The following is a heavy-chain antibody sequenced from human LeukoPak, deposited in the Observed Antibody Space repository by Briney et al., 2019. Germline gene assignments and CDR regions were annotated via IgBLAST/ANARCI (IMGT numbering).Heavy chain of an antibody. J-gene: IGHJ4*02. CDR2: INPNSGGT. Sequence: ASVKVSCKASGYTFTGYYMHWVRQAPGQGLEWMGWINPNSGGTNYAQKFQGRVTMTRDTSISIAYMELSRLRSDDTAVYYCARHRILWWGTAGLNFDYWGQGTLVTVSS. CDR1: GYTFTGYY. CDR3: ARHRILWWGTAGLNFDY. D-gene: IGHD2-21*01. V-gene: IGHV1-2*02.